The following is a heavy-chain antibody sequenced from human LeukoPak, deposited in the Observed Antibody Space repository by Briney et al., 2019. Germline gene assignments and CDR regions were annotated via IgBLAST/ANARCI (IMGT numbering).Heavy chain of an antibody. CDR1: GYSFTNYW. J-gene: IGHJ6*02. Sequence: GESLKISCKGSGYSFTNYWIGWVRQMPGKGLEWMGIIYPGDSDTRYSPSFQGQVTISADKSISTAYLQWSSLKASDTAMYYCARLGAPGRDYYCGMDVWGQGTTVTVSS. CDR3: ARLGAPGRDYYCGMDV. V-gene: IGHV5-51*01. CDR2: IYPGDSDT. D-gene: IGHD3-16*01.